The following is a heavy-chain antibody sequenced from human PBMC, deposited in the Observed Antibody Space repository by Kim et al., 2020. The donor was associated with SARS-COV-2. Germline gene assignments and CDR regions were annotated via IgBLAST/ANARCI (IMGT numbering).Heavy chain of an antibody. CDR3: AKSPEFGVVIPDYFDY. D-gene: IGHD3-3*01. CDR2: LSGSGGTT. CDR1: GFTFSSYA. V-gene: IGHV3-23*01. J-gene: IGHJ4*02. Sequence: GGSLRLSCAASGFTFSSYAMSWVRQAPGKGPEWVSVLSGSGGTTFYADAVKGRFTISRDNSKNTLYLQMNSLRADDTAVYYCAKSPEFGVVIPDYFDYWGQGTLVTVSS.